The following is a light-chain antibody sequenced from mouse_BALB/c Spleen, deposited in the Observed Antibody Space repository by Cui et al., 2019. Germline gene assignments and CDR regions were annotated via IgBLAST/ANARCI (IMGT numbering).Light chain of an antibody. Sequence: DILLTQSPAILSVSPGERVSFSCRASQSIGTSIHWYQQRTNGSPRLLIKYASESISGIPSRFSGSGSGTDFTLSNNSVESEDIADYYCQQSNSWPTTFGAGTKLELK. CDR3: QQSNSWPTT. J-gene: IGKJ5*01. V-gene: IGKV5-48*01. CDR1: QSIGTS. CDR2: YAS.